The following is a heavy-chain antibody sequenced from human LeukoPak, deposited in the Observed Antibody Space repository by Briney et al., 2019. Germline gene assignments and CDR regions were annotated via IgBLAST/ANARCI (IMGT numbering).Heavy chain of an antibody. CDR3: ARDTYYYDSSGYYYSLKFDY. V-gene: IGHV4-39*07. CDR2: IYYSGST. CDR1: GGSISSNSYY. J-gene: IGHJ4*02. D-gene: IGHD3-22*01. Sequence: PSETLSLTCTVSGGSISSNSYYWGWIRQPPGKGLEWIGSIYYSGSTYYNPSLKSRVTISVDTSKNQFSLKLSSVTAADTAVYYCARDTYYYDSSGYYYSLKFDYWGQGTLVTVSS.